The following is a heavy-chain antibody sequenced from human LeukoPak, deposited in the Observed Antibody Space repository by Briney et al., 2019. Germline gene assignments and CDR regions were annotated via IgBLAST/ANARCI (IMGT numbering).Heavy chain of an antibody. CDR2: INPNSGGT. CDR3: ARDHIMITFGEVIALGPLDV. V-gene: IGHV1-2*02. CDR1: GYTFTGYY. D-gene: IGHD3-16*02. J-gene: IGHJ6*04. Sequence: ASVKVSCKASGYTFTGYYMHWVRQAPGQGLEWMGWINPNSGGTNYAQKFQGRVTMTRDTSISTAYMELSRLRSDDTAVYYCARDHIMITFGEVIALGPLDVWGKGTTVTVSS.